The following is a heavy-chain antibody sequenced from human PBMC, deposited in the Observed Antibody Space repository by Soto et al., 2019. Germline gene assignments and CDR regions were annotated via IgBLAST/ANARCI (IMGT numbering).Heavy chain of an antibody. J-gene: IGHJ6*02. D-gene: IGHD6-13*01. Sequence: GGCLRLSCAASGFTFSSYGMHWVRQAPGKGLEWVAVISYDGSNKYYADSVKGRFTISRDNSKNTLYLQMNSLRAEDTAVYYCAKDPYSRIAAAGKWEYYYGMDVWGQWTTVTVSS. CDR3: AKDPYSRIAAAGKWEYYYGMDV. CDR1: GFTFSSYG. V-gene: IGHV3-30*18. CDR2: ISYDGSNK.